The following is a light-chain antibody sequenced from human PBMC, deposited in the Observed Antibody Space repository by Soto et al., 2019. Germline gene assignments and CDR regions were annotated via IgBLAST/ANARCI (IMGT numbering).Light chain of an antibody. Sequence: DIQMTQSPSTLSASVGDRVTITCRASQSISSWLAWYQQKPGKAPNLLIYNASSLESGVPSRFSCSGSWTEFTLTISSLQPDDFAQYYCQQYNSYPLTFGGGTMVEIK. CDR2: NAS. J-gene: IGKJ4*01. CDR1: QSISSW. V-gene: IGKV1-5*03. CDR3: QQYNSYPLT.